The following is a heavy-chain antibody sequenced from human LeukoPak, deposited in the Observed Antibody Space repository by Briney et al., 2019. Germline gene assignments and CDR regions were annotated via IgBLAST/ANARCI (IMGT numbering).Heavy chain of an antibody. D-gene: IGHD6-13*01. CDR2: ISGSSDST. CDR3: ASLYSSSTSSIAAAGLLPDY. CDR1: GFTFSSYA. J-gene: IGHJ4*02. Sequence: PGGSLRLSCAASGFTFSSYAMSWVRQAPGKGLEWVSAISGSSDSTYYADSVKGRFTISRDNSKNTLYLQMNSLRAEDTAVYYCASLYSSSTSSIAAAGLLPDYWGQGTLVTVSS. V-gene: IGHV3-23*01.